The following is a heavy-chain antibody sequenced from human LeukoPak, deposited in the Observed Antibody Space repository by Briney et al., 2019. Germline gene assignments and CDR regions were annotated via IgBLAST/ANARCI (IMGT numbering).Heavy chain of an antibody. J-gene: IGHJ4*02. V-gene: IGHV3-48*03. D-gene: IGHD2-8*01. CDR1: GFTFSSYE. CDR3: ARDALFYKGGFDY. Sequence: GGSLRLSCTASGFTFSSYEMNWVRQAPGRGLEWVSYISSGSSTIYYADSVKGRFTISRDNAKNSLYLQMNSLRAEDTAVYYCARDALFYKGGFDYWGQGTLVAASS. CDR2: ISSGSSTI.